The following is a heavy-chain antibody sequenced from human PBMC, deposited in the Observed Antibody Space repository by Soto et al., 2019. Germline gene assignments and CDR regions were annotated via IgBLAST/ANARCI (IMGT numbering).Heavy chain of an antibody. Sequence: SETLSLTCTVSGGSISSGGYYWSWIRQHPGKGLEWIGYIYYSGSTYYNPSLKSRVTISVDTSKNQFSLKLSSVTAADTAVYYCARGPDYDIFPGYRADGYYYGMDVWGQGTTVTVSS. J-gene: IGHJ6*02. CDR3: ARGPDYDIFPGYRADGYYYGMDV. CDR2: IYYSGST. CDR1: GGSISSGGYY. V-gene: IGHV4-31*03. D-gene: IGHD3-9*01.